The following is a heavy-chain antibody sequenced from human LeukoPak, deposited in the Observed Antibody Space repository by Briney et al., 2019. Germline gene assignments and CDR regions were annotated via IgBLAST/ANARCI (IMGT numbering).Heavy chain of an antibody. Sequence: PGGSLRLSCAASGFTFSSYGMHWVRQAPGKGLEWVAVISYDGSNKYYADSVKGRFTISRDNSKNTLYLQMNSLRAEDTAVYYCARSTHGDYPVYDYWGQGTLVTVSS. D-gene: IGHD4-17*01. V-gene: IGHV3-30*03. CDR3: ARSTHGDYPVYDY. CDR2: ISYDGSNK. CDR1: GFTFSSYG. J-gene: IGHJ4*02.